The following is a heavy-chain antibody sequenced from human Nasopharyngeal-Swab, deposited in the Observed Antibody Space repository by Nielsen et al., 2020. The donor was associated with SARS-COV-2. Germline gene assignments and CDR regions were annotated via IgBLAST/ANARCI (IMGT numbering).Heavy chain of an antibody. CDR2: INHSGST. D-gene: IGHD6-19*01. CDR1: GGSFSGYY. J-gene: IGHJ6*02. CDR3: ARDHPGWFYGMDV. V-gene: IGHV4-34*01. Sequence: SETLSLTCAVYGGSFSGYYWSWIRQPPGKGLEWIGEINHSGSTNYNPSLKSRVTILVDTSKNQFSLKLSSVTAADTAVYYCARDHPGWFYGMDVWGQGTTVTVSS.